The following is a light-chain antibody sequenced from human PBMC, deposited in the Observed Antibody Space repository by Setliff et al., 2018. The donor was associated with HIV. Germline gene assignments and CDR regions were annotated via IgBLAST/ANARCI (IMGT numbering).Light chain of an antibody. V-gene: IGLV2-14*01. CDR1: TSDIGSYTF. CDR2: EVT. J-gene: IGLJ1*01. CDR3: ASYTKRNVFV. Sequence: ALTQPASVSGSPGQSITISCTGTTSDIGSYTFVSWYQHYPGEAPKLILYEVTDRPSGVPYRFSGSRSGTTASLTISGLRAEDEADYYCASYTKRNVFVFGTGTKV.